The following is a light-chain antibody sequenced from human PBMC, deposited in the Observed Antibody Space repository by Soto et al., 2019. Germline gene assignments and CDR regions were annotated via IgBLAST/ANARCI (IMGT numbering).Light chain of an antibody. CDR2: DAS. J-gene: IGKJ5*01. V-gene: IGKV3-11*01. CDR3: QQRSNWPPMT. Sequence: EIVLTQSPATLSFSPGGRATLSCRASQSVSSYLAWYQQKPGQAPRLLICDASNRATGIPARFSGSASGTEFTLTISSLKPEDFAVYYCQQRSNWPPMTFGQGTRLEIK. CDR1: QSVSSY.